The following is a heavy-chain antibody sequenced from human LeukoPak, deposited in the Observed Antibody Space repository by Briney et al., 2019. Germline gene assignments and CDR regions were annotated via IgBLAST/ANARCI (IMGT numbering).Heavy chain of an antibody. J-gene: IGHJ3*02. CDR1: GFTFSDYY. V-gene: IGHV3-11*01. D-gene: IGHD5-18*01. Sequence: GGSLRLSCAASGFTFSDYYMSWIRQAPAKGLDWVSYISSSGSTIYYADSVKGRFTISRDNAKNSLYLQMNSLRAEDTAVYYCARGGGAEDTAMVLDAFDIWGQGTMVTVSS. CDR2: ISSSGSTI. CDR3: ARGGGAEDTAMVLDAFDI.